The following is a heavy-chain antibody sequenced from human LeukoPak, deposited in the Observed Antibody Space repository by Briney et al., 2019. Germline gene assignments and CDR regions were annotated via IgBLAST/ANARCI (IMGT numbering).Heavy chain of an antibody. CDR2: ISGSGGST. J-gene: IGHJ4*02. D-gene: IGHD2-15*01. V-gene: IGHV3-23*01. CDR1: AFTFSSYA. CDR3: ANSGLNRFEY. Sequence: GGSLSLSCAASAFTFSSYAMSWVRQAAGKGLEWVSSISGSGGSTYYADSVKGRFSISRDNSKNTLYLQVNSLRADDTAVYYCANSGLNRFEYWGQGALVTVSS.